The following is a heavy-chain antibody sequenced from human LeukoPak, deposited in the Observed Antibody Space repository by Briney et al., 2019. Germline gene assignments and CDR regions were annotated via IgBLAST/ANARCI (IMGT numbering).Heavy chain of an antibody. CDR1: GYTFTTYG. CDR3: ARQGYSGHSQGAADY. CDR2: ISAYNGNT. J-gene: IGHJ4*02. D-gene: IGHD4-23*01. Sequence: ASVKVSCKASGYTFTTYGITWVRQAPGQGLEWMGWISAYNGNTNYAQKFQGRVTMTTDTSTSTAHMELRSLRSDDTAVYYCARQGYSGHSQGAADYWGQGTLVTVSS. V-gene: IGHV1-18*01.